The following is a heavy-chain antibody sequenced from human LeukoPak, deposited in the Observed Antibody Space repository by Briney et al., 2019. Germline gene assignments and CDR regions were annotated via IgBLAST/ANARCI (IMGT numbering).Heavy chain of an antibody. CDR2: IHHSGST. V-gene: IGHV4-38-2*02. J-gene: IGHJ4*02. D-gene: IGHD6-19*01. Sequence: PSETLSLTCTVSGDSISSGHYWDWIRQPPGRGLEWIGSIHHSGSTWYNPSLKSRVTISLDTSQTQISLRVTSVTAADTAVYYCARQIAVAGKAGFDYWGQGTLVTVSS. CDR1: GDSISSGHY. CDR3: ARQIAVAGKAGFDY.